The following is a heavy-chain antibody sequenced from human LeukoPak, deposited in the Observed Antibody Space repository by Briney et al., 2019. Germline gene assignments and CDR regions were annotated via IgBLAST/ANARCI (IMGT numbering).Heavy chain of an antibody. CDR3: VKYTAGGGYFDY. V-gene: IGHV3-23*01. Sequence: GRSLRLSCAASGFTFDDYAMHWVRQAPGKGLDWVSGLSGSGDDTYYADSVKGRFTISRDNSQNTLYLQMNSLTAEDTAVYYYVKYTAGGGYFDYWGQGTLVTVSS. J-gene: IGHJ4*02. CDR1: GFTFDDYA. D-gene: IGHD2-15*01. CDR2: LSGSGDDT.